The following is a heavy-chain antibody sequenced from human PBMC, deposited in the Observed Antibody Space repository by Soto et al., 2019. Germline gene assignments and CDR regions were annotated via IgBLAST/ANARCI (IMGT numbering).Heavy chain of an antibody. J-gene: IGHJ6*02. CDR1: GFTFSSYA. Sequence: GGSLRLSCAASGFTFSSYAMHWVRQAPGKGLEWVAVISYDVSNKYYADSVKGRFTISRDNSKNTLYLQMNSLRAEDTAVYYCARVRTTVTTFYGMDVWGQGTTVTVSS. D-gene: IGHD4-17*01. CDR2: ISYDVSNK. CDR3: ARVRTTVTTFYGMDV. V-gene: IGHV3-30-3*01.